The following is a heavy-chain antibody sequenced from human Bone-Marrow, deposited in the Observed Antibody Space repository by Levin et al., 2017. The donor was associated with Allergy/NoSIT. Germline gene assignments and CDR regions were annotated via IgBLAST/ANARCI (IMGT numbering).Heavy chain of an antibody. V-gene: IGHV1-69*13. CDR1: GGTFSSYA. D-gene: IGHD3-22*01. J-gene: IGHJ4*02. Sequence: SVKVSCKASGGTFSSYAISWVRQAPGQGLEWMGGIIPIFGTANYAQKFQGRVTITADESTSTAYMELSSLRSEDTAVYYCARDHYYDSSGYYPYWGQGTLVTVSS. CDR3: ARDHYYDSSGYYPY. CDR2: IIPIFGTA.